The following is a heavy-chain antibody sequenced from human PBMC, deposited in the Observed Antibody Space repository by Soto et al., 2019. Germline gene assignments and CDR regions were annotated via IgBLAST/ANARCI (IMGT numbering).Heavy chain of an antibody. J-gene: IGHJ6*02. CDR1: GGTFSSYA. D-gene: IGHD1-1*01. V-gene: IGHV1-69*06. CDR3: ARETSDNVRPAYYYYGMDV. CDR2: IIPIFGTA. Sequence: QVQLVQSGAEVKKPGSSVKVSCKASGGTFSSYAISWVRQAPGQGLEWMGGIIPIFGTANYAQKFQGRVTITADKSTSTAYMELSSLRSEDTAVYYCARETSDNVRPAYYYYGMDVWGQGTTVTVSS.